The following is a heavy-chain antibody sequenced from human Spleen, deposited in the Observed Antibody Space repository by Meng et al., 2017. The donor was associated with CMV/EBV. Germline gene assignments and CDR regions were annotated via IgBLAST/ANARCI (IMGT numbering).Heavy chain of an antibody. J-gene: IGHJ5*02. CDR2: IIPIFGTA. CDR1: GGTFSSYA. CDR3: ATDLYSSSSTNGFDP. D-gene: IGHD6-6*01. Sequence: SGGTFSSYAISWVRQAPGQGLEWMGGIIPIFGTANYAQKFQGRVTITTDESTSTAYMELSSLRSEDTAVYYCATDLYSSSSTNGFDPWGQGTLVTVSS. V-gene: IGHV1-69*05.